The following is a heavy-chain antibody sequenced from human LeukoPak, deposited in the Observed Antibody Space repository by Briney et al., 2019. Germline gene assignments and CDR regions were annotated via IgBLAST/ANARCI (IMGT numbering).Heavy chain of an antibody. Sequence: NPSETLSLICTVSGGSFSTYYWSWIRQPPGKGLEWIGYTYYSGSANYNPSLKSRATISVDMSKNLFSLKLSSVTAADTAVYFCARHGSSWTFDYWGQGTLVTVSP. CDR3: ARHGSSWTFDY. CDR1: GGSFSTYY. J-gene: IGHJ4*02. V-gene: IGHV4-59*08. CDR2: TYYSGSA. D-gene: IGHD6-13*01.